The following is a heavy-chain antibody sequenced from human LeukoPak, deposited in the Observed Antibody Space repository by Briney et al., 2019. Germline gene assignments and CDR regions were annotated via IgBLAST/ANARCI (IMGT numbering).Heavy chain of an antibody. Sequence: PGGSLRLSCAASGFTLSDYYMSWIRQAPGKGLEWVSHISDSGRTIYYADSVKGRFTISRDNAKNSLYLQMNSLRAEDTAVYYCASQYYYAMDVWGQGTTVTVSS. J-gene: IGHJ6*02. V-gene: IGHV3-11*01. CDR1: GFTLSDYY. CDR3: ASQYYYAMDV. CDR2: ISDSGRTI.